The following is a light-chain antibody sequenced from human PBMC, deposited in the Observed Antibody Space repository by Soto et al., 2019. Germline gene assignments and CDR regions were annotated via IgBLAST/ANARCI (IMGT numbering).Light chain of an antibody. Sequence: QSVLTQPRSVSGSPGQSVTISCTGTSSDVGRYDYVSWYQQHPGKAPKLIIYDVTERPAGVPDRFSGSKSGNTASLTISGLQAEDEADYSCCSFACSFSYVFGGGTKVTVL. CDR3: CSFACSFSYV. V-gene: IGLV2-11*01. J-gene: IGLJ1*01. CDR1: SSDVGRYDY. CDR2: DVT.